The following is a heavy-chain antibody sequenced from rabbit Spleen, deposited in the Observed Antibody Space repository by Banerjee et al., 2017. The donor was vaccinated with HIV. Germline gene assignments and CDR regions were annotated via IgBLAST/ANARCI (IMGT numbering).Heavy chain of an antibody. CDR1: GFSFSSSYY. J-gene: IGHJ4*01. Sequence: QEQLEESGGDLVKPGASLTLTCTASGFSFSSSYYMCWVRQAPGKGLEWIACIGADTYYASWAKGRFTISKTSSTTVTLQMTSLTAADTATYFCARDYAGNDDDGFNLWGPGTLVTVS. CDR2: IGADT. CDR3: ARDYAGNDDDGFNL. V-gene: IGHV1S45*01. D-gene: IGHD4-2*01.